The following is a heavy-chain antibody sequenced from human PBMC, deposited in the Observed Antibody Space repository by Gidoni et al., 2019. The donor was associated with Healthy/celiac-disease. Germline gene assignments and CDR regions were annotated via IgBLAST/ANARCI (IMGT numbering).Heavy chain of an antibody. CDR1: GFTFSSYS. CDR2: ISSSSSYI. Sequence: EVQLVESGGGLVKPGGSLRLSCAASGFTFSSYSMNWVRQAPGKGLEWVSSISSSSSYIYYADSVKGRFTISRDNAKNSLYLQMNSLRAEDTAVYYCARSLRDSENWFDPWGQGTLVTVSS. J-gene: IGHJ5*02. V-gene: IGHV3-21*01. CDR3: ARSLRDSENWFDP. D-gene: IGHD1-26*01.